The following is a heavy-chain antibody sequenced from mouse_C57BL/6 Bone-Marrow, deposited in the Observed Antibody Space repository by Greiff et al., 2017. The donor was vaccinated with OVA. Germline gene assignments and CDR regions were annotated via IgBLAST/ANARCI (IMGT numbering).Heavy chain of an antibody. CDR2: IDPSDSYT. J-gene: IGHJ2*01. CDR3: ARSLAYFDY. Sequence: QVQLQQPGAELVMPGASVKLSCKASGYTFTSYWMHWVKQRPGQGLEWIGEIDPSDSYTNYNQKFKGKSTLTVDKSSRTADMQLSSLASEDSAVYYCARSLAYFDYWGQGTTLTVSS. V-gene: IGHV1-69*01. CDR1: GYTFTSYW.